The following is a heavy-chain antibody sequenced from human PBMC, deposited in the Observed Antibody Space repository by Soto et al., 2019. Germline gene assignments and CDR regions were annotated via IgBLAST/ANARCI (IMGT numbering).Heavy chain of an antibody. CDR1: GGSISSGGYS. Sequence: ASETLSLTCAVSGGSISSGGYSWSWIRQPPGKGLEWIGYIYHSGSTYYNPSLKSRVTISVDRSKNQFSLKLSSVTAADTAVYYCARAYDSSGYYPFDIWGQGTMVTVSS. CDR2: IYHSGST. V-gene: IGHV4-30-2*01. D-gene: IGHD3-22*01. J-gene: IGHJ3*02. CDR3: ARAYDSSGYYPFDI.